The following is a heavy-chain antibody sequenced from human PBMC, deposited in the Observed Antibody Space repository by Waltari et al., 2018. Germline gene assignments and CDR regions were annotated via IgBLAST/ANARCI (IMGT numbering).Heavy chain of an antibody. CDR3: ARRLEREGTYYFDY. V-gene: IGHV1-2*02. CDR1: GYTFIGYY. Sequence: QVQLVQSGTEVKKPGASVKVSCKSSGYTFIGYYIHWVRQAPGQGLEWMGWINPNSGGTDYAQKFQGRVTMTSDTSISTAYMELSRLRSDDTAVYYCARRLEREGTYYFDYWGPGTLVTVSS. D-gene: IGHD1-7*01. J-gene: IGHJ4*02. CDR2: INPNSGGT.